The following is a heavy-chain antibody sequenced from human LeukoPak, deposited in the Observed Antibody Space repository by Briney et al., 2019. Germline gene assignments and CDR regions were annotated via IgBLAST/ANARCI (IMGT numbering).Heavy chain of an antibody. J-gene: IGHJ4*02. CDR1: GVSISSSTW. D-gene: IGHD3-10*01. Sequence: SETLSLTCAVSGVSISSSTWWSWVRQPPGKGLEWIGEIYHSGSTNYNPSLKSRVTISVDKSKTNFSLKLSSVTAADTAVYYCATVAAFFYDSGSYYTFDYWGQGTLVTVSS. CDR3: ATVAAFFYDSGSYYTFDY. CDR2: IYHSGST. V-gene: IGHV4-4*02.